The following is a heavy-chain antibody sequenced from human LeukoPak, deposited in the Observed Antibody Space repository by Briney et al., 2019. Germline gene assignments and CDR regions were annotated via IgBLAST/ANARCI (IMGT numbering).Heavy chain of an antibody. CDR1: GFTFSSYW. D-gene: IGHD6-19*01. J-gene: IGHJ1*01. CDR2: ISYDGSNK. Sequence: PGGSLRLSCAASGFTFSSYWMSWVRQAPGKGLEWVAVISYDGSNKYYADSVKGRFTISRDNSKNTLYLQMNSLRAEDTAVYYCSKDRVAVAGMPVDFQHWGQGTLVTVSS. CDR3: SKDRVAVAGMPVDFQH. V-gene: IGHV3-30*18.